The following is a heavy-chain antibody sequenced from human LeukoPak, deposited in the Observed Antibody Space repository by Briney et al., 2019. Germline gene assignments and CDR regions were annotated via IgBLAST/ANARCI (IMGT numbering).Heavy chain of an antibody. D-gene: IGHD4-17*01. CDR3: IVFGDSNH. CDR1: GFTFSSYA. J-gene: IGHJ5*02. Sequence: GGSLRLSCAASGFTFSSYAMSWVRQAPGKGLEWVSAISGSGVTTHYADSVKGRFTISRDTSKNTLYLQINSLSVEDTAVYYCIVFGDSNHWGQGTLVTVSS. V-gene: IGHV3-23*01. CDR2: ISGSGVTT.